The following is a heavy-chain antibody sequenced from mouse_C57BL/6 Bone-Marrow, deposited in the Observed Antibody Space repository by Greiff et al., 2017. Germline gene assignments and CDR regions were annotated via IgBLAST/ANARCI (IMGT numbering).Heavy chain of an antibody. D-gene: IGHD3-2*02. J-gene: IGHJ3*01. CDR3: ARSCDSSGYVAWFAY. CDR1: GYTFTSYW. V-gene: IGHV1-72*01. Sequence: QVQLQQPGAELVKPGASVKLSCKASGYTFTSYWMHWVKHRPGRGLEWIGRIDPNSGGTKYNEKFKSKATLTVDKPSSTAYMQLSSLTSEDSAVYYCARSCDSSGYVAWFAYWGQGTLVTVSA. CDR2: IDPNSGGT.